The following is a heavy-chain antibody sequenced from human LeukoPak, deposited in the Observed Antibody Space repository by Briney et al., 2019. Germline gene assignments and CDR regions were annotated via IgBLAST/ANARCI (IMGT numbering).Heavy chain of an antibody. J-gene: IGHJ1*01. CDR2: INHSGST. V-gene: IGHV4-34*01. Sequence: SETLSLTCAVYGGSFSGYYWSWIRQPPGKGLEWIGEINHSGSTNYNPSLKSRVTISVDTSKNQFSLKLSSVTAADTAVYYCARGRVWCDIVVVVAALAEYFQHWGQGTLVTVSS. CDR1: GGSFSGYY. CDR3: ARGRVWCDIVVVVAALAEYFQH. D-gene: IGHD2-15*01.